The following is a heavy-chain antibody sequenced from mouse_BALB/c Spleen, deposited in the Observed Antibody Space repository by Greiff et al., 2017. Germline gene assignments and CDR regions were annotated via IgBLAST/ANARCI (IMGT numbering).Heavy chain of an antibody. CDR3: ARKTVYYGSSDAMDY. Sequence: VKLVESGPGLVQPSQSLSITCTVSGFSLTSYGVHWVRQSPGKGLEWLGVIWSGGSTDYNAAFISRLSISKDNSKSQVFFKMNSLQANDTAIYYCARKTVYYGSSDAMDYWGQGTSVTVSS. V-gene: IGHV2-2*02. J-gene: IGHJ4*01. CDR2: IWSGGST. D-gene: IGHD1-1*01. CDR1: GFSLTSYG.